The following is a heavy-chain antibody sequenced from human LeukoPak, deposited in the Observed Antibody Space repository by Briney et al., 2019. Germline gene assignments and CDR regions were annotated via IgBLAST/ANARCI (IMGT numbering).Heavy chain of an antibody. D-gene: IGHD2-21*02. CDR2: INPSGGDT. CDR1: GYILSSYN. V-gene: IGHV1-46*01. CDR3: ARTYCAEDCSIHYFDY. Sequence: ASVKVSCKASGYILSSYNMHWVRQAPGQGLEWLGIINPSGGDTKYAQKFQGRVTLTRDKSTSTVYMELSSLTSDDTAVYYCARTYCAEDCSIHYFDYWGQGTLVTVSS. J-gene: IGHJ4*02.